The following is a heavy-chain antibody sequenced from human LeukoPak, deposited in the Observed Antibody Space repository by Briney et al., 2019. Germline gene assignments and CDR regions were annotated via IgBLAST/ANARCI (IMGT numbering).Heavy chain of an antibody. Sequence: GGSLRLSCAVSGFSFSSYGMHWVRQAPGKGLAWVAVIWHDESRKHYADSVQGRFTISRDTSKNTLYLHMNSLSPDDTAVYFCAKEYTPSPPLGELDYWGQGALVTVSS. J-gene: IGHJ4*02. D-gene: IGHD5-18*01. CDR3: AKEYTPSPPLGELDY. CDR1: GFSFSSYG. CDR2: IWHDESRK. V-gene: IGHV3-33*06.